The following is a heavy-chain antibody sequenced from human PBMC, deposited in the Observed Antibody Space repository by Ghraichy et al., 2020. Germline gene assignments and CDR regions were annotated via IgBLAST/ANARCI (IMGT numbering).Heavy chain of an antibody. Sequence: SETLSLTCTVSGGSISSSSYYWGWIRQPPGKGLEWIGSIYYSGSTYYNPSLKSRVTISVDTSKNQFSLKLSSVTAADTAVYYCARQELGRLIRVIDYWGQGALVTVYS. D-gene: IGHD7-27*01. CDR3: ARQELGRLIRVIDY. J-gene: IGHJ4*02. V-gene: IGHV4-39*01. CDR2: IYYSGST. CDR1: GGSISSSSYY.